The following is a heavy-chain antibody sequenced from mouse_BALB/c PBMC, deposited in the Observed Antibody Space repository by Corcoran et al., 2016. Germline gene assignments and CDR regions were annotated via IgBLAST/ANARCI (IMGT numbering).Heavy chain of an antibody. CDR3: ARWDLYFDV. Sequence: EVQLQQSGAEIVKPGASVKLSCTASGFNIKDTYMHWVKQRPEQGLEWIGRIDPANGNTKYDPKFQGKATITADTSSNTAYLQLSSLTSEDTAVYYCARWDLYFDVCGAGTTVTFSS. CDR2: IDPANGNT. J-gene: IGHJ1*01. CDR1: GFNIKDTY. V-gene: IGHV14-3*02.